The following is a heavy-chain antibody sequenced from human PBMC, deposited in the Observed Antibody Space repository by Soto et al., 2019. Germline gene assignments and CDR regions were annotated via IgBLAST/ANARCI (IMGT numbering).Heavy chain of an antibody. CDR3: ARGRMTTVTRTYYYGMDV. D-gene: IGHD4-17*01. Sequence: QVRLVQSGAEVKKPGASVKVSCKASGYTFTSYDINWVRQATGEELEWMGWMNPNSGNTGYAQKFQGRVTMTRNTSISTAYMELSSLRSEDTAVYYCARGRMTTVTRTYYYGMDVWGQGTMVTVSS. CDR2: MNPNSGNT. J-gene: IGHJ6*02. V-gene: IGHV1-8*01. CDR1: GYTFTSYD.